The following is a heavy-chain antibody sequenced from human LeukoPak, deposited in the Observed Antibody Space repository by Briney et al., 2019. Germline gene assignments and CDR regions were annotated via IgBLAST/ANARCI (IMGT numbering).Heavy chain of an antibody. Sequence: SQTLSLTCAISGDSVSSNSAAWNWIRQSPSRGLEWLGRTYYRSKWYNDYAVSVKSRITINPDTSKNQFSLQLNSVTPEDTAVYYCAREEHLAAAGPEGKTFDYWGQGTLVTVSS. CDR2: TYYRSKWYN. J-gene: IGHJ4*02. CDR1: GDSVSSNSAA. D-gene: IGHD6-13*01. CDR3: AREEHLAAAGPEGKTFDY. V-gene: IGHV6-1*01.